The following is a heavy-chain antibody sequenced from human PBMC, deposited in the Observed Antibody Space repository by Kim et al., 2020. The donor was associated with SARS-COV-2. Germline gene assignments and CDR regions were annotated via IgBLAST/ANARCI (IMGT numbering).Heavy chain of an antibody. D-gene: IGHD2-15*01. Sequence: SETLSLTCTVSGGSISSSSYYWGWIRQPPGKGLEWIGSIYYSGSTYYNPSLKSRVTISVDTSKNQFSLKLSSVTAADTAVYYCARLKDIVVVVATPPSDALDIWGQGTMVTVSS. CDR3: ARLKDIVVVVATPPSDALDI. J-gene: IGHJ3*02. CDR1: GGSISSSSYY. CDR2: IYYSGST. V-gene: IGHV4-39*01.